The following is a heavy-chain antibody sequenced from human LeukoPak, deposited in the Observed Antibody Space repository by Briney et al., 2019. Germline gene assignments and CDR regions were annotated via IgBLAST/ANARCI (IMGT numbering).Heavy chain of an antibody. D-gene: IGHD5-24*01. CDR2: IYSDGST. CDR3: AREMATIGRYFDY. V-gene: IGHV3-53*01. CDR1: GFTVSSNY. Sequence: GGSLRLSCAASGFTVSSNYMSWVRQAPGKGLEWVSVIYSDGSTYYADSVKGRFTISRDNSKNTLYLQMNSLRAEDTAVYYCAREMATIGRYFDYWGQGTLVTVSS. J-gene: IGHJ4*02.